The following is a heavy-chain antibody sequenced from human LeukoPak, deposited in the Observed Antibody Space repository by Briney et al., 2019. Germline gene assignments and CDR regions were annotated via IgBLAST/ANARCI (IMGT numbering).Heavy chain of an antibody. J-gene: IGHJ4*02. V-gene: IGHV3-64*01. Sequence: GGSLRLSCAASGFTFNTYAMHWVRQAPGKGLEFVSSISSSGGNTYYANSVKGRFTISRDDSKNTLYLQMGSLRPEDMAVYYCARAAGRGLYYFDGWGQGTLVTVSS. CDR3: ARAAGRGLYYFDG. D-gene: IGHD2-15*01. CDR2: ISSSGGNT. CDR1: GFTFNTYA.